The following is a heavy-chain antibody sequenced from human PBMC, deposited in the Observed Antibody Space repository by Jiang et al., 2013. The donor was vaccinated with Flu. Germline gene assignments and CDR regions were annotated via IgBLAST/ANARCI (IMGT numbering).Heavy chain of an antibody. CDR2: IDWDDDK. CDR3: ARTSGVPGAYYFNY. V-gene: IGHV2-70*11. D-gene: IGHD7-27*01. J-gene: IGHJ4*02. Sequence: KPTQTLTLTCTFSGFSLSTSGVCVSWIRQPPGKALEWLARIDWDDDKYYSTSLKTRLTISKDTSKNQVVLTMTNMDPVDTATYYCARTSGVPGAYYFNYWGQGTLVTV. CDR1: GFSLSTSGVC.